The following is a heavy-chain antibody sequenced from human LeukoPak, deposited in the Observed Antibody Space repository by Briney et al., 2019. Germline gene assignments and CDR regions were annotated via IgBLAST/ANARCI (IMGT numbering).Heavy chain of an antibody. V-gene: IGHV4-59*08. CDR3: ARQSSSTFFDYYYMGV. CDR2: IYYSGST. D-gene: IGHD6-6*01. J-gene: IGHJ6*03. Sequence: PSETLSLTCTVSGGSISSYYWSWIRQPPGKGLEWIGYIYYSGSTNYNPSLKSRVTISVDTSKNQFSLKLSSVTAADTAVYYCARQSSSTFFDYYYMGVWGKGTTVTVSS. CDR1: GGSISSYY.